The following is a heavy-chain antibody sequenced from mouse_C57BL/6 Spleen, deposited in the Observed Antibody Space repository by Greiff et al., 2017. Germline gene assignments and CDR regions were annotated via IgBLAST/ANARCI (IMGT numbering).Heavy chain of an antibody. CDR1: GFNIKNTY. CDR2: IEPTNGNT. CDR3: ARDGDYDGYFDFDY. Sequence: EVMLVESVAELVRPGASVKLSCTASGFNIKNTYMPWVKQRPEQGLEWIGRIEPTNGNTKYATKFQGKATITTDTSSNTAYLQRSSLTAEDTDIYYCARDGDYDGYFDFDYWGQVTTRTFSS. V-gene: IGHV14-3*01. D-gene: IGHD2-3*01. J-gene: IGHJ2*01.